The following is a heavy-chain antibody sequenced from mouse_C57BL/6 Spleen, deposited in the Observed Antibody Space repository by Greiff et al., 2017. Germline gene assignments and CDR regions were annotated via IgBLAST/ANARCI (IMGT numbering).Heavy chain of an antibody. CDR2: IYPGDGDT. D-gene: IGHD2-4*01. J-gene: IGHJ2*01. CDR1: GYAFSSSW. CDR3: ARSTMITFDY. Sequence: QVQLQQSGPELVKPGASVKISCKASGYAFSSSWMNWVKQRPGKGLEWIGRIYPGDGDTNYNGKFKGKATLTADKSSSIAYMQLSSLTSEDSAVYFCARSTMITFDYWGQGTTLTVSS. V-gene: IGHV1-82*01.